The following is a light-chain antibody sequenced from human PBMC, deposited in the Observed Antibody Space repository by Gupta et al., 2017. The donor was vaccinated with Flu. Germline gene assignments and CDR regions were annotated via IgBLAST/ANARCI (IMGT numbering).Light chain of an antibody. CDR2: AAS. J-gene: IGKJ4*01. CDR1: RAISNY. V-gene: IGKV1-27*01. Sequence: GDRVTITCRASRAISNYLAWYQQKPGKVPKLLIYAASTLESGVPSRFSGSGSGTDFTLTISSLQPEDVATYSCQNYDGAPLTFGGGTKVEV. CDR3: QNYDGAPLT.